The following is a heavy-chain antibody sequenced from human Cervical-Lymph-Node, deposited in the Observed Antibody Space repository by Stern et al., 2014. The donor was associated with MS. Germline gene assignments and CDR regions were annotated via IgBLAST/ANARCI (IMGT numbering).Heavy chain of an antibody. Sequence: MQLVESGGGVVQPGKSLRLSCAASGFTFSGHGMHWVRQPPGKGLEWVALISSDGSREYYAAYVKGRFTISRDNSQNTVYLQMNRLRSEDTSIYYCASAHGGTWPGYWGQGTHVTVSS. V-gene: IGHV3-30-3*01. D-gene: IGHD4-23*01. CDR2: ISSDGSRE. CDR3: ASAHGGTWPGY. CDR1: GFTFSGHG. J-gene: IGHJ4*02.